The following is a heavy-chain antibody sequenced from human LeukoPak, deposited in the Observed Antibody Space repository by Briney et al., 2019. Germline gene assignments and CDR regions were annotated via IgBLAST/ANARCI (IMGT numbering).Heavy chain of an antibody. V-gene: IGHV5-51*01. J-gene: IGHJ3*02. CDR3: ARRDVVVVAARLGAFDI. CDR2: IYPGDSDT. Sequence: GESLKISCKGSGYSFTSYWIGWVRHMPGKGLEWMGIIYPGDSDTRYSPSFQGQVTTSADKSISTAYLQWSSLKASDTAMYYCARRDVVVVAARLGAFDIWGQGTMVTVSS. CDR1: GYSFTSYW. D-gene: IGHD2-15*01.